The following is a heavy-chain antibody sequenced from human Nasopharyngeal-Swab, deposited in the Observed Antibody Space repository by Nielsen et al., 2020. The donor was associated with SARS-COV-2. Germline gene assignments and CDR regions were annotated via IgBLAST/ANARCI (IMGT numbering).Heavy chain of an antibody. CDR3: AREYRYGDSKGIDV. J-gene: IGHJ6*02. Sequence: GESLKISCAASGFTFSSYDMHWVRQATGKGLEWVSAIGTAGDTYYPDSVKGRFTISRENAKNSLYLQMNSLRAGDTAVYYCAREYRYGDSKGIDVWGQGTTVTVSS. V-gene: IGHV3-13*01. CDR2: IGTAGDT. D-gene: IGHD4-17*01. CDR1: GFTFSSYD.